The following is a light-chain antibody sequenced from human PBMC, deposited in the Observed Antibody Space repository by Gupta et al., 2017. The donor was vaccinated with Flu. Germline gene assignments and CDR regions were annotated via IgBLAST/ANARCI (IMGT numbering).Light chain of an antibody. CDR2: KAS. CDR3: QQYNNYSPT. J-gene: IGKJ3*01. Sequence: GDRVNITCRASQSINNWLTWYQQKPGKAPKVLIYKASTLESGVPSRFSGSGSGTEFTLTISSLQPDDFATYYCQQYNNYSPTFGPGTKVDIK. V-gene: IGKV1-5*03. CDR1: QSINNW.